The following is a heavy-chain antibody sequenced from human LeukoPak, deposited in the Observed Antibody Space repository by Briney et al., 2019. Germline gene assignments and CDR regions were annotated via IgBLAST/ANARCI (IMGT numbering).Heavy chain of an antibody. Sequence: PGGSLRLSCAASGFTFSASTIHWLRQAPGRGPEWIARIRNKANNYATAYAPSVTGRFTFSRDDSMSTAYLQMSGLKSEDTAVYYCARLIRYSSSGNYTDVWGKGTAVTVSS. CDR3: ARLIRYSSSGNYTDV. CDR1: GFTFSAST. D-gene: IGHD1-14*01. V-gene: IGHV3-73*01. J-gene: IGHJ6*03. CDR2: IRNKANNYAT.